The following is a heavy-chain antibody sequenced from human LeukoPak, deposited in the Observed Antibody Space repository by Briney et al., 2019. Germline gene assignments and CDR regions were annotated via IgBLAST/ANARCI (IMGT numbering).Heavy chain of an antibody. Sequence: TPSDTLSLTCTVSGASIRSYYWSWIRQPPGKGLECIGYIYYTGSTNYNYNPSLKSRVTISVDTSKNQFSLKLSSVTAADTAVYYCARHGPRRDGYNYDYWGPGTLVTVSS. CDR3: ARHGPRRDGYNYDY. CDR1: GASIRSYY. V-gene: IGHV4-59*08. D-gene: IGHD5-24*01. CDR2: IYYTGSTNY. J-gene: IGHJ4*02.